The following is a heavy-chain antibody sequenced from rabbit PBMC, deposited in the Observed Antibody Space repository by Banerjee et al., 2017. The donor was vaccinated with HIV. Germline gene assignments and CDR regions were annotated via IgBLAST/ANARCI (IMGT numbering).Heavy chain of an antibody. CDR2: LFTGSSST. J-gene: IGHJ4*01. V-gene: IGHV1S45*01. CDR3: ARNAGRSTNL. Sequence: QEQLEESGGDLVKPGASLTLTCTASGFSFSSSYWICWVRQAPGKGLEWIGCLFTGSSSTYYASWAKGRFTISKTSATTVTLQMTSLTAADTATYFCARNAGRSTNLWGPGTLVTVS. D-gene: IGHD8-1*01. CDR1: GFSFSSSYW.